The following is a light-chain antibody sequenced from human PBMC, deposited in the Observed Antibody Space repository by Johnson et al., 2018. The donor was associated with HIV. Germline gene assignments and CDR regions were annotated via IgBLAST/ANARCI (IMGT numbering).Light chain of an antibody. Sequence: QSVLTQPPSVSAAPGQKVTISCSGSSSNIGYNSVSWYQQVPGTAPKLLIYENKKRPSGIADRFSASKSGPSATLDITGLQTGDEADYYCGAWDSGLTAHFVFGSGTTITVL. CDR3: GAWDSGLTAHFV. CDR2: ENK. V-gene: IGLV1-51*02. J-gene: IGLJ1*01. CDR1: SSNIGYNS.